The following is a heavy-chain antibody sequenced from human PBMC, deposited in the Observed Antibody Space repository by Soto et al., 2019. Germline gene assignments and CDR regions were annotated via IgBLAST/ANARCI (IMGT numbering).Heavy chain of an antibody. Sequence: ASVKVSCKASGYTFTGYYMHWVRQAPGQGLEWMGWINPNSGGTNYAQKFQGWVTMTRDTSISTAYMELSRLRSDDTALYYCARDIGSSTDGVIAFDIWGQGTMVTVSS. CDR2: INPNSGGT. CDR3: ARDIGSSTDGVIAFDI. J-gene: IGHJ3*02. V-gene: IGHV1-2*04. CDR1: GYTFTGYY. D-gene: IGHD2-2*01.